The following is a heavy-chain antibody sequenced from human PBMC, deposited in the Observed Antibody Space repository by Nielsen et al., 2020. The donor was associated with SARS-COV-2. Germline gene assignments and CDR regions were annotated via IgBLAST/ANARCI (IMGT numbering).Heavy chain of an antibody. V-gene: IGHV1-69*02. CDR3: ARPRVMVRGVIPSYYYGMDV. J-gene: IGHJ6*02. CDR2: IIPILGIA. D-gene: IGHD3-10*01. Sequence: WVRQAPGQGLEWMGRIIPILGIANYAQKFQGRVTITADESTSTAYMELSSLRSEDTAVYYCARPRVMVRGVIPSYYYGMDVWGQGTTVTVSS.